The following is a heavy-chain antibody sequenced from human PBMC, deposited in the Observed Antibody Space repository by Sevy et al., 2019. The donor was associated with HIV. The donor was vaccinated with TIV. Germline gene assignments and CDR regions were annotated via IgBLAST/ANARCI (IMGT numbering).Heavy chain of an antibody. D-gene: IGHD3-3*01. V-gene: IGHV3-21*01. Sequence: GGSLRLSCAASGFTFSSYSMNWVRQAPGKGLEWVSSISSSSSYIYYADSVKGRFTISRDNAKNSLYLQMNSLRAEDTAVYYCARDENRMNSLRFLGGSTYGMDVWGQGTTVTVSS. CDR1: GFTFSSYS. CDR2: ISSSSSYI. CDR3: ARDENRMNSLRFLGGSTYGMDV. J-gene: IGHJ6*02.